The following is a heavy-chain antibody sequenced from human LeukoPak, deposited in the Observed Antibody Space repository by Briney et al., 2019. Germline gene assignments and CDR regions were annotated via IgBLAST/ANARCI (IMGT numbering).Heavy chain of an antibody. D-gene: IGHD5-12*01. CDR3: TTDCSFDSGYDFYYYGMDV. CDR2: IKSKTDGGTT. Sequence: GGSLRLSCAASGFTFSNAWMSWVRQAPGKGLEWVGRIKSKTDGGTTDYAAPVKGRFTISRDDSKNTLYLQMNSLKTEDTVVYYCTTDCSFDSGYDFYYYGMDVWGQGTTVTVSS. CDR1: GFTFSNAW. V-gene: IGHV3-15*01. J-gene: IGHJ6*02.